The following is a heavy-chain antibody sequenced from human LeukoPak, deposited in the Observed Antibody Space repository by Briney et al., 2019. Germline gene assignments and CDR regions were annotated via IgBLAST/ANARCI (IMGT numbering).Heavy chain of an antibody. CDR1: GGSISSGSYY. CDR2: IYYSGST. J-gene: IGHJ4*02. Sequence: SETLSLTCTVSGGSISSGSYYWSWIRQPAGKGLEWIGRIYYSGSTNYNPSLKSRVTISVDTSKDQFSLKLSSVTAADTAVYYCARESPLVGDLDYWGQGTLVTVSS. V-gene: IGHV4-61*10. D-gene: IGHD3-10*01. CDR3: ARESPLVGDLDY.